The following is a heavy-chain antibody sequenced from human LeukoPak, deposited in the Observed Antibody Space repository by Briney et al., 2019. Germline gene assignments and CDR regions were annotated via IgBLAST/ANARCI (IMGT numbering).Heavy chain of an antibody. V-gene: IGHV3-53*01. Sequence: PGGSLRLSCAASGFTVSSNYMGWVRQAPGKGLEWVSVIYDDGGTYYADSVKGRLSISRDKSRNTLYLQMNSMRAEDTAVYYCTHGWASYGSGSSDYFDYWGQGTLVTVSS. CDR1: GFTVSSNY. J-gene: IGHJ4*02. CDR2: IYDDGGT. CDR3: THGWASYGSGSSDYFDY. D-gene: IGHD3-10*01.